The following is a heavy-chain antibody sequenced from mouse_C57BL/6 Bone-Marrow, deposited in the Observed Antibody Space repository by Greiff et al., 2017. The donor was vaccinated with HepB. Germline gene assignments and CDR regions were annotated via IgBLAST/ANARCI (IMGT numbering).Heavy chain of an antibody. Sequence: QVQLQQSGAELARPGASVKMSCKASGYTFTSYTMHWVKQRPGQGLEWIGYINPSSGYNKYNQKFKDKATLTADKSSSTAYMQLSSLTSEDSAVYYCARGYGKRSLDYWGQGTTLTVSS. CDR2: INPSSGYN. D-gene: IGHD1-1*01. CDR3: ARGYGKRSLDY. J-gene: IGHJ2*01. CDR1: GYTFTSYT. V-gene: IGHV1-4*01.